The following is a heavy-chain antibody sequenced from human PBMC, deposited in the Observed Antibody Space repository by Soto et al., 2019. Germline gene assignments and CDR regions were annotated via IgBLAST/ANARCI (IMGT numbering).Heavy chain of an antibody. D-gene: IGHD1-1*01. Sequence: SGPTLVNPTQTLTLTCTFSGFSLSTSGMCVSWIRQPPGKALEWLARIDWDDDEYYSTSLKTRLTISKDTSKNLVVLTMTNMDPTDTALYYCAKDRPRRTSGYFFDYWGQGTPVTVSS. J-gene: IGHJ4*02. CDR2: IDWDDDE. CDR1: GFSLSTSGMC. CDR3: AKDRPRRTSGYFFDY. V-gene: IGHV2-70*11.